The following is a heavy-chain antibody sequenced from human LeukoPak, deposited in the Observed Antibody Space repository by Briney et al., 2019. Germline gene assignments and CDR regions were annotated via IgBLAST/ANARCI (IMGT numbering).Heavy chain of an antibody. CDR1: GGSISSSNW. Sequence: PSETLSLTCAVSGGSISSSNWWSWVRQPPGKGLEWIGEIYHSGSTNYNPSLKSRVTISVDKSKNQFSLKLSSVTAADTAVYYCARTPGSYDYGDYEGYFDYWGQGTLVTVSS. CDR2: IYHSGST. D-gene: IGHD4-17*01. J-gene: IGHJ4*02. CDR3: ARTPGSYDYGDYEGYFDY. V-gene: IGHV4-4*02.